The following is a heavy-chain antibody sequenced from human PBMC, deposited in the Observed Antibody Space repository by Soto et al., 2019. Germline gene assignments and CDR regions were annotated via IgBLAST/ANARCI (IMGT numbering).Heavy chain of an antibody. CDR1: GYTFTSYD. V-gene: IGHV1-8*02. CDR2: MNPNSGNT. CDR3: ARDLVDIVVVVAASYYYYGMDV. Sequence: ASVKVSCEASGYTFTSYDINWVRQATGQGFEYLGWMNPNSGNTGYVKKFQGRVTMTRDTSMSTAYMELSSLRSEDTAVYYCARDLVDIVVVVAASYYYYGMDVWGQGTTVTVSS. J-gene: IGHJ6*02. D-gene: IGHD2-15*01.